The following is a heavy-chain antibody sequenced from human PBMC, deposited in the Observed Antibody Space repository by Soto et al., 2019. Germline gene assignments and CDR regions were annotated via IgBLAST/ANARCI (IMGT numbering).Heavy chain of an antibody. CDR1: GFNFNSYT. CDR2: ISSSGYI. CDR3: ARVAY. V-gene: IGHV3-21*01. J-gene: IGHJ4*02. Sequence: GGSLRLSCAASGFNFNSYTINWVRQAPGKRLEWLSSISSSGYIFSTDSVRGRFIISRENAQNSLFLQMNTLRPEDTAMYYCARVAYWGPGTQVTVSS.